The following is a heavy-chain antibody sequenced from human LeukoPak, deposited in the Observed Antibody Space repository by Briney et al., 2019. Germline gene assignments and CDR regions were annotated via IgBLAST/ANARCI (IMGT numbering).Heavy chain of an antibody. D-gene: IGHD3-3*01. V-gene: IGHV1-18*01. CDR3: ARAQLPRAYYDFWSGPPQFDP. Sequence: ASVKVSCKASGSTFTSYGISWVRQAPGQGLEWMGWISAYNGNTNYAQKLQGRVTMTTDTSTSTAYMELSRLRSDDTAVYYCARAQLPRAYYDFWSGPPQFDPWGQGTLVTVSS. CDR1: GSTFTSYG. CDR2: ISAYNGNT. J-gene: IGHJ5*02.